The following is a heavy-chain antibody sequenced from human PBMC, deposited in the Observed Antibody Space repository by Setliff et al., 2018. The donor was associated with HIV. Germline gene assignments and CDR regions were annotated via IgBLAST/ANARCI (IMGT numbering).Heavy chain of an antibody. Sequence: SVKVSCKTSGGTFSTYVISWVRQAPGQGLEWMGGMLPILGMGDFAQKFQGRVTITADASTRTAYMELSSLTSDDTAVYYCAGSAHSYSYMGYYYHTMDVWGQGTTVTVSS. CDR2: MLPILGMG. CDR3: AGSAHSYSYMGYYYHTMDV. V-gene: IGHV1-69*10. D-gene: IGHD4-4*01. CDR1: GGTFSTYV. J-gene: IGHJ6*02.